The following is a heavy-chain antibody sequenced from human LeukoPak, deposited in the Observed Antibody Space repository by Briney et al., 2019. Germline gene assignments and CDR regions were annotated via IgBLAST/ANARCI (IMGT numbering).Heavy chain of an antibody. CDR1: GYTFTSYA. CDR2: MNAGNGKT. Sequence: ASVKVSCKASGYTFTSYAMHWVRQAPGQRLEWMGWMNAGNGKTNYSQTFPGRVTITRDTYASTASMELRSLRSEDTAVYYCARAAAAIMWFDPWGQGTLVTVSS. D-gene: IGHD2-2*01. J-gene: IGHJ5*02. V-gene: IGHV1-3*01. CDR3: ARAAAAIMWFDP.